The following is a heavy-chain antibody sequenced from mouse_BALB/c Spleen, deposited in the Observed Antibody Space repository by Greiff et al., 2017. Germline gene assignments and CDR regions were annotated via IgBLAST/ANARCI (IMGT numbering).Heavy chain of an antibody. V-gene: IGHV5-12-1*01. Sequence: EVKLVESGGGLVQPGGSRKLSCAASGFAFSSYDMSWVRQTPEKRLEWVAYISSGGGSTYYPDTVKGRFTISRDNAKNTLYLQMSSLKSEDTAMYYCARQRGDYWGQGTSVTVSS. CDR3: ARQRGDY. CDR2: ISSGGGST. J-gene: IGHJ4*01. CDR1: GFAFSSYD.